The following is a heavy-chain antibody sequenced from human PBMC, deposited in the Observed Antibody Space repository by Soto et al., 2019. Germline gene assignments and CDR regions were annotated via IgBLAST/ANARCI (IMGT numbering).Heavy chain of an antibody. CDR3: ARDVEMTVFDY. D-gene: IGHD2-21*02. J-gene: IGHJ4*02. V-gene: IGHV4-34*01. Sequence: PSETLSLTCAVYGGSFSGYYWSWIRQPPGKGLEWIGEINHSGSTNYNPSLKSRVTISVDTSKNQFSLELSSVTAADTAVYYCARDVEMTVFDYWGQGTLVTVSS. CDR2: INHSGST. CDR1: GGSFSGYY.